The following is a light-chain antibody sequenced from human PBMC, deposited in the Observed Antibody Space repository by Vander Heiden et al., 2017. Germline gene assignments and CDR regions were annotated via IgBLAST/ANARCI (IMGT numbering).Light chain of an antibody. CDR1: QSISSY. V-gene: IGKV1-39*01. Sequence: DVQLTQSPSSLSASVGDRVTITCRASQSISSYLNWYQRRPRKTPTLLSYATSSLQSGVPSRFSGSGSGTEFTLTISSLQPEDVATYYCQQGYCISRTFGPGTKVEIK. J-gene: IGKJ1*01. CDR2: ATS. CDR3: QQGYCISRT.